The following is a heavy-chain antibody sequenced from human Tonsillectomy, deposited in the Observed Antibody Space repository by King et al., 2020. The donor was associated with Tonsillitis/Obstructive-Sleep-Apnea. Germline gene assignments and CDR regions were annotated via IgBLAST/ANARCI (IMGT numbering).Heavy chain of an antibody. D-gene: IGHD5-24*01. CDR1: GHSIRSSSYY. V-gene: IGHV4-39*01. CDR2: IYYTGST. J-gene: IGHJ4*02. CDR3: ARHVRDGYGTNFDY. Sequence: QLQESGPGLVKPSETLSLTCTVSGHSIRSSSYYWGWIRQPPGKGLEWIGTIYYTGSTYYNPSLKSRVTISVDTSKNQFSLKLSSVTAADPAVYYCARHVRDGYGTNFDYWGQGTLVTVSS.